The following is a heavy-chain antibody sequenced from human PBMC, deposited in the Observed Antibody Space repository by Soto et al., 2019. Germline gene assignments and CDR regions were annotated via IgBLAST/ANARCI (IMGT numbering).Heavy chain of an antibody. CDR2: INPNSGGT. D-gene: IGHD6-19*01. CDR1: GYTFTGYD. J-gene: IGHJ4*02. V-gene: IGHV1-2*04. Sequence: ASVEVSCKASGYTFTGYDMHWVRQAPGQGLEWMGWINPNSGGTNYAQKFQGWVTMTRDTSISTAYMELSRLRSDDTAVYYCATSRVSIAVAGETEYYFDYWGQGTLVTVSS. CDR3: ATSRVSIAVAGETEYYFDY.